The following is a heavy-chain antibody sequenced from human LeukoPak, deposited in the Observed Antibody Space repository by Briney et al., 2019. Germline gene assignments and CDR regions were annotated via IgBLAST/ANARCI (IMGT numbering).Heavy chain of an antibody. CDR1: GFNFSGSA. D-gene: IGHD3-22*01. CDR2: IRSKANSYAT. V-gene: IGHV3-73*01. CDR3: AKSWGVEYSSGFYIGVDY. J-gene: IGHJ4*02. Sequence: GGSLRLSCAASGFNFSGSAMHWVRQASGKGLEWVGRIRSKANSYATAYAASVKGRFTISRDDSKNTAYLQMNSLRAEDTAVFYCAKSWGVEYSSGFYIGVDYWGQGTLVTVSS.